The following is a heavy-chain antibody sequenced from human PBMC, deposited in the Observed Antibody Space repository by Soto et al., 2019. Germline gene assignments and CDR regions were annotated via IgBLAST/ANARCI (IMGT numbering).Heavy chain of an antibody. J-gene: IGHJ3*01. Sequence: QVQLQESGPGLVEPSETLSLTCSVSGDSMNNYYWSWIRQSAEKGLEWIGRISATGPTPYIPSLKSRITLSVDTSKNQFSLNLKFVTAADTAVYFCARDQSGAADLWGQGTVVTVS. V-gene: IGHV4-4*07. CDR2: ISATGPT. CDR3: ARDQSGAADL. D-gene: IGHD7-27*01. CDR1: GDSMNNYY.